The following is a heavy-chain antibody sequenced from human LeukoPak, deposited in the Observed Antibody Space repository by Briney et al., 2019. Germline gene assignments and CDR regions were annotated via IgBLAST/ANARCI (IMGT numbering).Heavy chain of an antibody. CDR3: AKDPRIAVALYYFDY. Sequence: GGSLRLSCAASGFTFSSYAMSWVRQAPGKGLEWVSAISGSGGSTYYADSVKGRFTISRDNSKNTLYLEMNSLRAEDTAVYYCAKDPRIAVALYYFDYWGQGTLVTVSS. CDR2: ISGSGGST. J-gene: IGHJ4*02. D-gene: IGHD6-19*01. CDR1: GFTFSSYA. V-gene: IGHV3-23*01.